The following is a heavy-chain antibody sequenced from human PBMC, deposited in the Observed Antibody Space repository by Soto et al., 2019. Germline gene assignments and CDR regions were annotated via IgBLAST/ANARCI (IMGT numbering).Heavy chain of an antibody. Sequence: TSETLSLTCTVSGGSINSSSYYWGWIRQPPGKGLEWIGSIYYSGSTYYNPSLKSRVTISVDTSKNQFSLKLSSVTAADTAVYYCASPKAANDAFDIWGQGTMVTVSS. V-gene: IGHV4-39*01. CDR2: IYYSGST. CDR1: GGSINSSSYY. CDR3: ASPKAANDAFDI. J-gene: IGHJ3*02. D-gene: IGHD2-15*01.